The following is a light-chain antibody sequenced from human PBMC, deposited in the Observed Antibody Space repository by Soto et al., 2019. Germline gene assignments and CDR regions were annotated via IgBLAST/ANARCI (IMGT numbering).Light chain of an antibody. V-gene: IGLV1-40*01. J-gene: IGLJ3*02. CDR2: LNN. Sequence: QSVLTQPPSVSGAPGQRVTLSCTGSSSNIGAGYDVHWYQHIPGTAPKLLIYLNNNRPSGVPDRFSGSKSGTSASLAITGLRAEDEADYYCQSYDSSLSAWVFGGGTKLTVL. CDR1: SSNIGAGYD. CDR3: QSYDSSLSAWV.